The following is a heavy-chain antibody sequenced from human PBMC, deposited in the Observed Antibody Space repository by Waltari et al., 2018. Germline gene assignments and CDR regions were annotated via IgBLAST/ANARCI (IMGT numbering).Heavy chain of an antibody. CDR2: IYTSGST. D-gene: IGHD3-10*01. CDR1: SGSIHSDIYY. CDR3: ARAPQTYGSGSYYYYYGMDV. J-gene: IGHJ6*02. V-gene: IGHV4-61*02. Sequence: QVQLQESGPGLVKPSQTLSLTCSVSSGSIHSDIYYWSWIRQPAGKGLEWIGHIYTSGSTNYNPSLKSRVTISVDTSKNQFSLKLTSVTAADTAVYYCARAPQTYGSGSYYYYYGMDVWGQGTTVTVSS.